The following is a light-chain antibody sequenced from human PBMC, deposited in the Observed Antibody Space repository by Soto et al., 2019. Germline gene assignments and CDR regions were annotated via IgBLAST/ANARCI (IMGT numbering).Light chain of an antibody. CDR3: SSYAGSNNFI. Sequence: QSVLTQPPSASWSPGQSVTISCTGTSSDVGAYDYVSWFQQHPGKAPKLMIYEVTKRPSGVPDRFSGSKSGNTASLTVSGLQAEDEADYYCSSYAGSNNFIFGTGTKVTVL. CDR2: EVT. J-gene: IGLJ1*01. CDR1: SSDVGAYDY. V-gene: IGLV2-8*01.